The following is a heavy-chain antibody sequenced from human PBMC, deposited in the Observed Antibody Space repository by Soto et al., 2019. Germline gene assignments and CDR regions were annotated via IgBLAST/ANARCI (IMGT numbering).Heavy chain of an antibody. CDR3: AGGRYFSDSSGYNDY. D-gene: IGHD3-22*01. Sequence: ASVKVSCKASGYTFTTHDINWVRQAAGQGLVWMGWMNPNSGNRGYAQKFQDRVTMTRDTSISTAYMELSDLRSEDTAVYYCAGGRYFSDSSGYNDYWGQGTQVTVSS. J-gene: IGHJ4*02. CDR2: MNPNSGNR. V-gene: IGHV1-8*02. CDR1: GYTFTTHD.